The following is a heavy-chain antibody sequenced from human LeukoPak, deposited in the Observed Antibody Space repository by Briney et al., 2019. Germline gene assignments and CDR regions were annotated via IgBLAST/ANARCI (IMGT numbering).Heavy chain of an antibody. V-gene: IGHV3-20*04. Sequence: GGSLRLSCAASGFTFDDYGMSWVRQAPGKGLEWVSGINWNGGSTGYADSVKGRSTISRDNAKNSLYLQMSSLRAEDTALYYCARDQGYYYDSSGTPAVPSDAFDIWGQGTMVTVSS. CDR3: ARDQGYYYDSSGTPAVPSDAFDI. J-gene: IGHJ3*02. D-gene: IGHD3-22*01. CDR2: INWNGGST. CDR1: GFTFDDYG.